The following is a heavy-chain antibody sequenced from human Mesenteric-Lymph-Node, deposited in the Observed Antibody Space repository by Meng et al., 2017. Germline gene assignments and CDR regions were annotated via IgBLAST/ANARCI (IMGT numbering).Heavy chain of an antibody. D-gene: IGHD6-19*01. V-gene: IGHV3-48*03. Sequence: GGSLRLSCAASGFTFSSYEMNWVRQAPGKGLEWVSYISSSGSTIYYADSVKGRFTISRDNAKNSLYLQMNSLRAEDTAVYYCTRWSSASGHDYWGQGTLVTVSS. CDR1: GFTFSSYE. CDR2: ISSSGSTI. J-gene: IGHJ4*02. CDR3: TRWSSASGHDY.